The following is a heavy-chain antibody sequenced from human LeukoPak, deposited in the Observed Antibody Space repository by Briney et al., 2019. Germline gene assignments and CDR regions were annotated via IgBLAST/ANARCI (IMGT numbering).Heavy chain of an antibody. Sequence: SETLSLTCTVSGGSIRSSSYYWGWIRQPPGKGLEWIGSIYYSGSTDYNPSLKSRVTISPDTSKQQFSLKLSSVTAADTAVYYCARTGGTFYFYYYMDVWGKGTTVTVSS. J-gene: IGHJ6*03. CDR1: GGSIRSSSYY. CDR2: IYYSGST. CDR3: ARTGGTFYFYYYMDV. V-gene: IGHV4-39*07.